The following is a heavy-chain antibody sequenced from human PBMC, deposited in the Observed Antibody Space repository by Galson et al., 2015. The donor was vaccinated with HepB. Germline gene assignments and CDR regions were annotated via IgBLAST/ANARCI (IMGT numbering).Heavy chain of an antibody. D-gene: IGHD1-7*01. CDR3: ARAAGETITGTTLVWFVNWFDP. V-gene: IGHV3-21*01. Sequence: SLRLSCAASGFTFSSYSMNWVRQAPGKGLEWVSSISSSSSYIYYADSVKGRFTISRDNAKNSLYLQMNSLRAEDTAVYYCARAAGETITGTTLVWFVNWFDPWGQGTLVTVSS. CDR1: GFTFSSYS. J-gene: IGHJ5*02. CDR2: ISSSSSYI.